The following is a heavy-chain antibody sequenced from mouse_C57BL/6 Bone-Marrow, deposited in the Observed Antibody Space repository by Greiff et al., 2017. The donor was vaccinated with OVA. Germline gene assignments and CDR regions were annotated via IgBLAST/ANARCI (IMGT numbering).Heavy chain of an antibody. CDR3: ARGNYVRSFAY. CDR2: IYPRDGST. CDR1: GYTFTSYD. V-gene: IGHV1-85*01. D-gene: IGHD2-1*01. Sequence: QVQLKQSGPELVKPGASVKLSCRASGYTFTSYDINWVKQRPGQGLEWIGWIYPRDGSTKYNEKFKGKATLTVDTSSSTAYMELHSLTSEDSAVYFCARGNYVRSFAYWGQGTLVTVSA. J-gene: IGHJ3*01.